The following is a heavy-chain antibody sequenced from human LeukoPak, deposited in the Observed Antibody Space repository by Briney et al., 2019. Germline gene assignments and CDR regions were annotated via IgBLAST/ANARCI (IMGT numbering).Heavy chain of an antibody. Sequence: GGSLRLSCVASGLTLSSNWMGWVRQAPGKGLEWVATIKEDGSQKYYVGSVRGRFTISRDNSKNSMYLQMSSLRAEDTAIYYCAEVESSYCRIWGQGTLVTVSS. J-gene: IGHJ4*02. CDR1: GLTLSSNW. D-gene: IGHD3-10*01. CDR2: IKEDGSQK. CDR3: AEVESSYCRI. V-gene: IGHV3-7*05.